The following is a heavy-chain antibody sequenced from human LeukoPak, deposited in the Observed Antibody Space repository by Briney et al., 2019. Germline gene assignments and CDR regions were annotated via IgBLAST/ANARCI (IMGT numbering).Heavy chain of an antibody. J-gene: IGHJ4*01. CDR1: GGSVTRGAYS. CDR3: ASGDYGAGSPVMRY. Sequence: SETLSLTCAVSGGSVTRGAYSWNWIRQPVGQGLEWIARIYTSGDTKYNPSLKSRVTISVGASNNQFSLKLTSVTAADTAVYYCASGDYGAGSPVMRYWGHGTLVIVSS. CDR2: IYTSGDT. V-gene: IGHV4-61*02. D-gene: IGHD3-10*01.